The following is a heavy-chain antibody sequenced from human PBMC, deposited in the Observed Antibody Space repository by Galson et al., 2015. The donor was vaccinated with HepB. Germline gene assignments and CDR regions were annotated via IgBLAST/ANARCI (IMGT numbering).Heavy chain of an antibody. D-gene: IGHD3-3*01. V-gene: IGHV3-21*04. Sequence: SLRLSCAASGFTFSSYSMNWVRQAPGKGLEWVSSISSSSSYIYYADSVKGRFTISRDNAKNSLYLQMNSLRAEDTAVYYCAKGLFATQSFFGVVIPYYYYGMDVWGQGTTVTVSS. CDR2: ISSSSSYI. CDR3: AKGLFATQSFFGVVIPYYYYGMDV. J-gene: IGHJ6*02. CDR1: GFTFSSYS.